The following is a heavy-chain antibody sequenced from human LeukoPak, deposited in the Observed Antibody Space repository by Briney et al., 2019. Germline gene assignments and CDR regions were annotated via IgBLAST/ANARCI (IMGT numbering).Heavy chain of an antibody. J-gene: IGHJ3*01. D-gene: IGHD1-1*01. V-gene: IGHV1-69*02. CDR3: ARPEGMPGFHDAFDL. CDR1: TFSSDP. CDR2: IIPLTGVT. Sequence: SVKVSCKASTFSSDPVNWVRQAPGQGLEWMGRIIPLTGVTNYAEKFQGRLTISMVTAAKSAFMELSSLRSEDTAIYYCARPEGMPGFHDAFDLWGQGTRVTVSS.